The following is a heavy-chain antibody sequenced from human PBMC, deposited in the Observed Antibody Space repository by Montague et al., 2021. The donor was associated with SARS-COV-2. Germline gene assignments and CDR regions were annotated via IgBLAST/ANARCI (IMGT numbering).Heavy chain of an antibody. D-gene: IGHD5-12*01. Sequence: LRLSCAASGFTFSSYAMSWVRQAPGKGLEWVSAISGSGGSTYYADSVKGRFTIFRDNSKNTLYLQMNSLRAEDTAVYYCAVDIVATIKRTFDYWGQGTLVTVSS. V-gene: IGHV3-23*01. J-gene: IGHJ4*02. CDR3: AVDIVATIKRTFDY. CDR2: ISGSGGST. CDR1: GFTFSSYA.